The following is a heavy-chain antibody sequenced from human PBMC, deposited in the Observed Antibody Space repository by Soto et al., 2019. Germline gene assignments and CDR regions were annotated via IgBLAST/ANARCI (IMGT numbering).Heavy chain of an antibody. CDR2: TRST. V-gene: IGHV4-59*08. J-gene: IGHJ5*02. CDR1: GDSISSFY. Sequence: QVQLQESGPGLVKPSETLSLTCTVSGDSISSFYWSWIRQPPGKGLEWIGYTRSTNYNPSLKSRVTISVDTSLNQVSLRLTSVTAADTAVYYCARRGGGFDSWFDPWGQGTLVTVSS. CDR3: ARRGGGFDSWFDP.